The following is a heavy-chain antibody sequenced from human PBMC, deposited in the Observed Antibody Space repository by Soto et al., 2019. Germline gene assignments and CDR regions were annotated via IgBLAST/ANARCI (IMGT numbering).Heavy chain of an antibody. D-gene: IGHD4-17*01. J-gene: IGHJ5*02. CDR2: IYYSGST. CDR1: GGSISSGGYY. V-gene: IGHV4-31*03. Sequence: QVQLQESGPGPVKPSQTLSLTCTVSGGSISSGGYYWSWIRQHPGKGLEWIGYIYYSGSTYYNPSLKSRVTISVDTSKNQFSLKLSSVTAADTAVYYCARGRSRNSWFDPWGQGTLVTVSS. CDR3: ARGRSRNSWFDP.